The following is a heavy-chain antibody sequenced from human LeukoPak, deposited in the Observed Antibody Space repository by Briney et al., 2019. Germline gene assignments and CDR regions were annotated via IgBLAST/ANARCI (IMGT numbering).Heavy chain of an antibody. CDR3: ARDSSASSMVRGVLGY. CDR2: ISSSSSYI. CDR1: GITFSSYF. Sequence: GRSLRLSCAASGITFSSYFMNWVRQAPGKGLEWVSSISSSSSYIYYADSVKGRFTISRDNAKNSLYLQMSSLRAEDTAVYYCARDSSASSMVRGVLGYWGQGTLVTVSS. J-gene: IGHJ4*02. D-gene: IGHD3-10*01. V-gene: IGHV3-21*01.